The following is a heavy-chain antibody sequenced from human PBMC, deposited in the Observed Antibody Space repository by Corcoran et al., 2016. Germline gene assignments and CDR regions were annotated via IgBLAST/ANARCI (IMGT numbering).Heavy chain of an antibody. J-gene: IGHJ4*02. Sequence: QVQLQQSGPGLVKPSQTLSLTCAISGDSVSSNSATWNWIRQSPSSGLEWLGRTFYRSKWSNEYASSVKSRMSINPDTSKNEFSLQLNSVTPDDTAVYYCARGDCSCGTCCRGCDFWGQGTLVTVSS. CDR3: ARGDCSCGTCCRGCDF. CDR1: GDSVSSNSAT. D-gene: IGHD2-15*01. V-gene: IGHV6-1*01. CDR2: TFYRSKWSN.